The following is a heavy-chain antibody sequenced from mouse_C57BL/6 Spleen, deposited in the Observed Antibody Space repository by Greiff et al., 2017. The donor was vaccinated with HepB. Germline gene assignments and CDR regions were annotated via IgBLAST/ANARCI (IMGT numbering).Heavy chain of an antibody. Sequence: DVKLVEPGGGLVMPGGSLKLSCAASGFTFSSYAMSWVRQTPEKRLEWVATISDYGSYTYYPDNVKGRFTISRDNAKNNLYLQMSHLKSEDTAMYYCARGDYYGSGLDYWGQGATLTVAS. CDR2: ISDYGSYT. J-gene: IGHJ2*01. CDR1: GFTFSSYA. CDR3: ARGDYYGSGLDY. D-gene: IGHD1-1*01. V-gene: IGHV5-4*03.